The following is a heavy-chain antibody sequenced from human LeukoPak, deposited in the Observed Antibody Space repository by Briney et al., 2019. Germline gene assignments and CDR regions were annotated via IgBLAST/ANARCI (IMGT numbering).Heavy chain of an antibody. CDR2: IYYSGST. CDR3: ARQLTYSTIDY. Sequence: ASETLSLTCTVSGGSINNYYWSWIRQPPGKGLEWIGYIYYSGSTNYNPSLKSRVTISVDTSKNQFSLRLSSVTAADTAVYYCARQLTYSTIDYWGQGTLVTVSS. D-gene: IGHD6-13*01. J-gene: IGHJ4*02. V-gene: IGHV4-59*08. CDR1: GGSINNYY.